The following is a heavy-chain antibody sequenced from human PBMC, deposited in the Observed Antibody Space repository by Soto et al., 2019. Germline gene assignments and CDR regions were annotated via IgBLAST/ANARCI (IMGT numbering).Heavy chain of an antibody. CDR1: GFTFSSYA. CDR3: ARDIALQHYYYYGMDV. D-gene: IGHD6-13*01. CDR2: ISYDGSNK. Sequence: QVQLVESGGGVVQPGRSLRLSCAASGFTFSSYAMHWVRQAPGKGLEWLAVISYDGSNKYYADSVKGRFTISRDNSKNTLYLQMNSLRAEDTAVYYCARDIALQHYYYYGMDVWGQGTTVTVSS. J-gene: IGHJ6*02. V-gene: IGHV3-30-3*01.